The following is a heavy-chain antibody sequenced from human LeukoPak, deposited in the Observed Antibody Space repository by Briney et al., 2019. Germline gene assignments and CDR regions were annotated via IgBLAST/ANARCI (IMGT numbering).Heavy chain of an antibody. D-gene: IGHD6-19*01. V-gene: IGHV4-30-2*01. CDR2: IYHSGST. Sequence: PSETLSLTCAVSGGSISSGGYSWSWIRQPPGKGLEWIGYIYHSGSTYYNPSLKSRVTISVDRSKNQFSLKLSSVTAADTAVYYCARGRADFSSGPPGWFDPWGQGTLVTVSS. CDR1: GGSISSGGYS. CDR3: ARGRADFSSGPPGWFDP. J-gene: IGHJ5*02.